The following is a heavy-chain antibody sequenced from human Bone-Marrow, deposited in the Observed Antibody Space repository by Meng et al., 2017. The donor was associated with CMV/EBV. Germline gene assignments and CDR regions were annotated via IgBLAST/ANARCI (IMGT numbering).Heavy chain of an antibody. CDR2: IIPIPDIT. V-gene: IGHV1-69*04. J-gene: IGHJ4*02. Sequence: SVKVSCKASGGTFSSSAIVWVRQAPGQGLEWMGRIIPIPDITNYAQKFLGRVTITADQSTNTAYMEMSSLRSEDTAVYYCARGQRKTIFGVVIIEGPGKIYYLDYWGQGTLVTVSS. CDR1: GGTFSSSA. CDR3: ARGQRKTIFGVVIIEGPGKIYYLDY. D-gene: IGHD3-3*01.